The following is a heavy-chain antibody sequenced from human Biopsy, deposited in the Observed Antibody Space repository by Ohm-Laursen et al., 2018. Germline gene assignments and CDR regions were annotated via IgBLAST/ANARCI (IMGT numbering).Heavy chain of an antibody. CDR2: IKRDGSQS. Sequence: SRRLSCSASGFTFSTYWMTWVRQAPGKGLEWVANIKRDGSQSNHADSVKGRFTISRDNAKNSLYLQMNSLRVEDTAVYYCAKCMTGGSNYYFHHCGQGTLVTVSS. CDR1: GFTFSTYW. J-gene: IGHJ4*02. CDR3: AKCMTGGSNYYFHH. D-gene: IGHD2-8*01. V-gene: IGHV3-7*01.